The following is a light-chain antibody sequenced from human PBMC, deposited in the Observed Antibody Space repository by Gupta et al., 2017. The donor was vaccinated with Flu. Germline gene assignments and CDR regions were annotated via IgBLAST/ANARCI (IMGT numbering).Light chain of an antibody. V-gene: IGLV1-40*01. J-gene: IGLJ3*02. Sequence: QSVLTPPPSVSAAPEQRVTISCTGSSSNIGAGYAVHWYQQLPGTAPKLLIYGNSKRPSGVPDRFSGSKSGTSASLAITGLQAEDEADYYCQSYDSSLSGWVFGGGTKLTVL. CDR3: QSYDSSLSGWV. CDR2: GNS. CDR1: SSNIGAGYA.